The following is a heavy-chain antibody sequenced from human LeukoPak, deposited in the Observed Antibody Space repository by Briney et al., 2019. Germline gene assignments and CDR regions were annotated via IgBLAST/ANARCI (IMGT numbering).Heavy chain of an antibody. V-gene: IGHV1-18*01. CDR3: ARDGGYDVLRYFDWLPNYYYFDY. CDR1: GYTFTSYG. J-gene: IGHJ4*02. CDR2: ISAYNGNT. Sequence: GASVKVSCKASGYTFTSYGISWVRQAPGQGLEWMGWISAYNGNTNYAQKLQGRVTMTTDTSTSTAYMELRSLRSDDTAVYYCARDGGYDVLRYFDWLPNYYYFDYWGQGTLVTISS. D-gene: IGHD3-9*01.